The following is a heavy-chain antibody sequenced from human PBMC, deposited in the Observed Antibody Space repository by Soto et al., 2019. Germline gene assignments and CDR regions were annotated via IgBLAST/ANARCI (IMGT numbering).Heavy chain of an antibody. CDR1: GFTFSDYY. J-gene: IGHJ5*02. D-gene: IGHD3-16*01. V-gene: IGHV3-11*01. Sequence: GGSLRLSCAASGFTFSDYYMSWIRQAPGKGLEWVSYISSSGSTIYYADSVKGRFTISRDNAKNSLYLQMNSLRAEDTAVYYCARETIDPQRGPRYNWFDPWGQGTLVTVSS. CDR2: ISSSGSTI. CDR3: ARETIDPQRGPRYNWFDP.